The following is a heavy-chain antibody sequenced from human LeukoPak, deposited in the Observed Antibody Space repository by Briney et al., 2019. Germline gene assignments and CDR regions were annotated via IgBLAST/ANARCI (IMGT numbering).Heavy chain of an antibody. J-gene: IGHJ4*02. D-gene: IGHD5-24*01. V-gene: IGHV3-23*01. Sequence: PGGSLRLSCAASGFTFSSYAMSWVRQAPGKGLEWVSAISGSGGSTYYADSVKGRFTLSRNNSKNTLYLQMNSLRAEDTAVYYCAKLVEMATVYWGQGTLVTVSS. CDR3: AKLVEMATVY. CDR2: ISGSGGST. CDR1: GFTFSSYA.